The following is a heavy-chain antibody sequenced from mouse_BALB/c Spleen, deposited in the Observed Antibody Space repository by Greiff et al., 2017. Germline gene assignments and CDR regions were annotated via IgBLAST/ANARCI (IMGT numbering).Heavy chain of an antibody. CDR1: GFTFSSYA. D-gene: IGHD2-14*01. J-gene: IGHJ3*01. CDR3: ARGLRYDGTWFAY. V-gene: IGHV5-6-5*01. Sequence: EVKLMESGGGLVKPGGSLKLSCAASGFTFSSYAMSWVRQTPEKRLEWVASISSGGSTYYPDSVKGRFTISRDNARNILYLQMSSLRSEDTAMYYCARGLRYDGTWFAYWGQGTLVTVSA. CDR2: ISSGGST.